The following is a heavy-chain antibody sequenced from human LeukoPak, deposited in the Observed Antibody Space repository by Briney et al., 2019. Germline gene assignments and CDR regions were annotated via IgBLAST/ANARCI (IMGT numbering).Heavy chain of an antibody. D-gene: IGHD3-16*01. Sequence: GGSLRLSYTASGFTFSYYWMSWVRQAPGKGLEWVANIKQDGSEASYVGSVKGRFTISRDNPRNSLYLQMNSLRAEDTAVYYCARDQYEVPYYSNYDGMNVWGQGTTVIVSS. CDR1: GFTFSYYW. CDR2: IKQDGSEA. CDR3: ARDQYEVPYYSNYDGMNV. J-gene: IGHJ6*02. V-gene: IGHV3-7*03.